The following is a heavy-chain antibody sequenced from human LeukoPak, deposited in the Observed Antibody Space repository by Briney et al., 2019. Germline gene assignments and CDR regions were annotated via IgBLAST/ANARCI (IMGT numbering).Heavy chain of an antibody. CDR2: ISYDGSNK. Sequence: GGSLRLSCAASGFTFSSYAMHWVRQAPGKGLEWVAVISYDGSNKYYADSVKGRFTISRDNSKNTLYLQMNSLRAEDTAVYYCARDLDYQQLVYYWGQGTLVTVSS. J-gene: IGHJ4*02. D-gene: IGHD6-13*01. CDR1: GFTFSSYA. CDR3: ARDLDYQQLVYY. V-gene: IGHV3-30-3*01.